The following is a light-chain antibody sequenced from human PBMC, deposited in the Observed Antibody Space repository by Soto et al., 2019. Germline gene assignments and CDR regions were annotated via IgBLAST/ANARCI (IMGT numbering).Light chain of an antibody. CDR2: DIS. Sequence: EISMTQFPAILSASPGGGATLSCRAAQDVTTNFAWYQLRRGQPPRLLIYDISTRATGVPARFSGSGSGTEFTLTISGLQSEDFAVYYCQQYNNQGTFGQGTKV. CDR1: QDVTTN. CDR3: QQYNNQGT. V-gene: IGKV3-15*01. J-gene: IGKJ1*01.